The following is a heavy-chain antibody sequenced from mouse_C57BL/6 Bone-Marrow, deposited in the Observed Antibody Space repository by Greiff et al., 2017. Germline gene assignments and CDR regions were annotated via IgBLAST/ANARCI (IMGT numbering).Heavy chain of an antibody. V-gene: IGHV1-85*01. Sequence: VQGVESGPELVKPGASVKLSCKASGYTFTSYDINWVKQRPGQGLEWIGWIYPRDGSTKYNEKFKGKATLTVDTSSSTAYMEIHSLTSEDSAVYFCARLEFDGSSGDWYFDVGGTGTTVTVSS. CDR3: ARLEFDGSSGDWYFDV. CDR2: IYPRDGST. D-gene: IGHD1-1*01. CDR1: GYTFTSYD. J-gene: IGHJ1*03.